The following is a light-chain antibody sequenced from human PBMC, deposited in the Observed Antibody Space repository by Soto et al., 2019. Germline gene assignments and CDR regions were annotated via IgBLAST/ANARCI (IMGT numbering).Light chain of an antibody. J-gene: IGKJ5*01. CDR2: GAS. V-gene: IGKV3-20*01. CDR3: HQYSSSPSIT. Sequence: DNVFTQSPGTLALSPGERATLSCRASQSVSSGYLAWYQQKPGQAPRLLIYGASTRATGIPDRFSGSGSGTDFTLTISRLEPEDFAVYYCHQYSSSPSITFGQGTRLEIK. CDR1: QSVSSGY.